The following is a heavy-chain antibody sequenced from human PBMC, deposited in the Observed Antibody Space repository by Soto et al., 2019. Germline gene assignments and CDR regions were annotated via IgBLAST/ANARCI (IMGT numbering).Heavy chain of an antibody. V-gene: IGHV4-61*01. J-gene: IGHJ6*02. Sequence: SETLSLTCTVSGDSVSSGSYYWSWIRQPXGKGLXWXGXXXYXGXTXYXXXXKSRVTISIDTSKNQFSLELSSVTAADTAVYFCARAHYGEYVMDVWGRGTTVTVSS. D-gene: IGHD4-17*01. CDR1: GDSVSSGSYY. CDR2: XXYXGXT. CDR3: ARAHYGEYVMDV.